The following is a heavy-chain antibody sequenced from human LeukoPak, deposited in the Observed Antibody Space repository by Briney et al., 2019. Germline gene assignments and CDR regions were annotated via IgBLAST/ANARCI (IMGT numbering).Heavy chain of an antibody. D-gene: IGHD1-26*01. Sequence: PSETLSLTCTVSGGSISDYYWSWIRQPPGKGLEWIGYIYYSGSTNYNPSPKSRISISVDTSKSQFSLKLSSVTAADTAVYYCARHRSSGTYPLDYWGQETLVTVSS. J-gene: IGHJ4*02. CDR1: GGSISDYY. CDR3: ARHRSSGTYPLDY. CDR2: IYYSGST. V-gene: IGHV4-59*08.